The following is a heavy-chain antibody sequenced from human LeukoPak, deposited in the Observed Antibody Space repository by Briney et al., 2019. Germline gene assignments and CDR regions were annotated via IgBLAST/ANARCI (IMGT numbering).Heavy chain of an antibody. CDR3: PRSHIAHFDS. CDR2: TYYRSKWYN. V-gene: IGHV6-1*01. J-gene: IGHJ4*02. CDR1: GDSVSSNSAA. Sequence: QTLSLTSAISGDSVSSNSAAWNWIRQSPSSGPEWLGRTYYRSKWYNDYAVSVKSRITINPDTSRDQFSLQLNPATPEDTAVYYCPRSHIAHFDSWGQGTLVTVSS.